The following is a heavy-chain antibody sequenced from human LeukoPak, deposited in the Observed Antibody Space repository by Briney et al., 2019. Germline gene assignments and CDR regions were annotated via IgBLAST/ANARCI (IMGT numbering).Heavy chain of an antibody. D-gene: IGHD3-16*01. CDR3: AKRGIVIRVILVGFHKEAYYFDS. V-gene: IGHV3-23*01. Sequence: GGSLRLSCAVSGITLSNYGMSWVRQAPGKGLEWVAGISGSGGGTNYADSVKGRFTISRDNSRNTLFLQMNCLRAEDTAVYFCAKRGIVIRVILVGFHKEAYYFDSWGRGALVTVSS. J-gene: IGHJ4*02. CDR2: ISGSGGGT. CDR1: GITLSNYG.